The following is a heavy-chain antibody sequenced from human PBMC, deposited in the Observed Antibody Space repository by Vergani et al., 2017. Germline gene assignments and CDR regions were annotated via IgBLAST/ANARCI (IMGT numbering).Heavy chain of an antibody. D-gene: IGHD1-14*01. CDR3: ARDFRLLYNRFDP. CDR1: GFTSSSYG. J-gene: IGHJ5*02. V-gene: IGHV3-33*08. Sequence: QVHLVESGGGVVQPGRSLRLSCVVSGFTSSSYGMHWVRQAPGKGLEWVAITWYDGNNKQYADSVKGRFTISRDNSKSTMYLQMNSLRDEDTGVYYCARDFRLLYNRFDPWGQGTLVTVSS. CDR2: TWYDGNNK.